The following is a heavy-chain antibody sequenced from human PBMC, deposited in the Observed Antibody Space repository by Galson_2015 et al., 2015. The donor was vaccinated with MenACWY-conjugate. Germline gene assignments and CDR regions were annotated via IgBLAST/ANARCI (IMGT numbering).Heavy chain of an antibody. CDR1: GFPFNTYG. CDR3: ARVGGLCNATTCYEPWGGMDV. CDR2: IWYDGSNQ. Sequence: SLRLSCAASGFPFNTYGMHWLRQAPGKGLQWVAVIWYDGSNQYYADSVKGRFTISRDNFKSTLYLQMERLRGEDTAVYHCARVGGLCNATTCYEPWGGMDVWGQGTTVLVSS. V-gene: IGHV3-33*01. D-gene: IGHD2-2*01. J-gene: IGHJ6*02.